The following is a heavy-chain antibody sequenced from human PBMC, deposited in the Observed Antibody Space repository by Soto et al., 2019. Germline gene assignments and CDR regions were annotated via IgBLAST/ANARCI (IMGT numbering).Heavy chain of an antibody. D-gene: IGHD4-17*01. CDR1: GFTVSSNY. J-gene: IGHJ1*01. CDR3: ARDFVHGDHPEYFQH. CDR2: IYSGGST. V-gene: IGHV3-66*01. Sequence: EVQLVESGGGLVQPGGSLRLSCAASGFTVSSNYMSWVRQAPGKGLGWVSVIYSGGSTYYADSVKGRFTISRDNFKNTLYLQMNSLRAEDTAGYYCARDFVHGDHPEYFQHWGQGTLVTVSS.